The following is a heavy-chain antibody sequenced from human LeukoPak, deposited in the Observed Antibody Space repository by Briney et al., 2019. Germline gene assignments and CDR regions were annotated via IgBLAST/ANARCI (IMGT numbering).Heavy chain of an antibody. Sequence: SETLSLTCTVSGGSISSSSYYWGWIRQPPGKGLEWIGSIYYSGSTYYNPSLKSRVTISVDTSKNQFSLKLSSVTAADTAVYYCARDEGWSYFDYWGQGTLVTVSS. V-gene: IGHV4-39*07. J-gene: IGHJ4*02. D-gene: IGHD2-15*01. CDR3: ARDEGWSYFDY. CDR1: GGSISSSSYY. CDR2: IYYSGST.